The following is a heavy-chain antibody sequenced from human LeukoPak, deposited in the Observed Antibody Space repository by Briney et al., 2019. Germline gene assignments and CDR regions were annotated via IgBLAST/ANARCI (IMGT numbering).Heavy chain of an antibody. V-gene: IGHV3-21*01. CDR3: ARDGPYDSGAFDI. CDR2: ISSSTSYI. D-gene: IGHD3-3*01. J-gene: IGHJ3*02. Sequence: PGGSLRLSCAASGFTFSDYSMNWVRQAPGKGREWVSSISSSTSYIFYADSMKGRFTISRDNAKNSLYLQMNSLRAEDTAVYYCARDGPYDSGAFDIWGQGTMVTVSS. CDR1: GFTFSDYS.